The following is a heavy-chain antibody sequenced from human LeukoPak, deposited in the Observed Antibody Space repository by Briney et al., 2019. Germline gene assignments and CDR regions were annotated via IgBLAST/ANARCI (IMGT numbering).Heavy chain of an antibody. Sequence: ASVKVSCKASGGTFSSYAISWVRQAPGQGLEWMGGIIPIFGTANYAQKFQGRVTITADESTSTAYMALSSLRSEDTAVYYCAREGSYGSGSWGIDYWGQGTLVTISS. D-gene: IGHD3-10*01. CDR1: GGTFSSYA. J-gene: IGHJ4*02. CDR2: IIPIFGTA. V-gene: IGHV1-69*01. CDR3: AREGSYGSGSWGIDY.